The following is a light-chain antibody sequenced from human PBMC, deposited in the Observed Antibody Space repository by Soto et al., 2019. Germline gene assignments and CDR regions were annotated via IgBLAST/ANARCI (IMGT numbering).Light chain of an antibody. Sequence: DIPITQSPSTLSASEGDRVTISCRASQSINNYLNWYQQKPGKAPKLLIFAASNLQSGVPSRFSGNGSGTDFTLTISSLQPEDFTTYNCQQTYSTPWTFGQGTKVDIK. J-gene: IGKJ1*01. V-gene: IGKV1-39*01. CDR3: QQTYSTPWT. CDR1: QSINNY. CDR2: AAS.